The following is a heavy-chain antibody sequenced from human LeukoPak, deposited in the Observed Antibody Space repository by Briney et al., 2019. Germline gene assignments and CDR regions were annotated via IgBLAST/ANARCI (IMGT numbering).Heavy chain of an antibody. J-gene: IGHJ4*02. D-gene: IGHD2-21*02. CDR3: ARASVVTPPYYFDY. CDR2: VYCSGST. CDR1: SDSVSGYY. Sequence: SETLSLTCTVSSDSVSGYYWNWIRQPPGKGLEWIGYVYCSGSTNYNPSLKSRVAISLDTSKNQFSLEVSSVTAADTAVYYCARASVVTPPYYFDYWGQGTLVTVSS. V-gene: IGHV4-59*02.